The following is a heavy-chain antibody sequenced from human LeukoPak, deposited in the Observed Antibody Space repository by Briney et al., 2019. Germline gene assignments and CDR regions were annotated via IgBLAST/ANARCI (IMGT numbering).Heavy chain of an antibody. J-gene: IGHJ4*02. CDR2: MYNSGST. CDR1: GGSISTNY. Sequence: SETLSLTCNVSGGSISTNYWSWIRQPPGKGLEWIGYMYNSGSTNYNPSLKSRVTISVDTSKNQFSLKLRSVTAADTAVYYCAREYGDLDYWGQGTLVTVSS. D-gene: IGHD2-21*01. CDR3: AREYGDLDY. V-gene: IGHV4-59*12.